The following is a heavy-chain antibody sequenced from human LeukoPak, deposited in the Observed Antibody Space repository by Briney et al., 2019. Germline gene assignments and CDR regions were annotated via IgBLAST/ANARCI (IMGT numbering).Heavy chain of an antibody. J-gene: IGHJ4*02. Sequence: SETLSLTCTVSGGSIGSYYWSWVRQPPGKGLEWIGYTYYSGNTNYNPSLKSRVTISLDTSKKQFSLILTSVTAADTAVYYCARDSGYSYGYPDYWGQGTLVTVSS. D-gene: IGHD5-18*01. CDR2: TYYSGNT. V-gene: IGHV4-59*01. CDR3: ARDSGYSYGYPDY. CDR1: GGSIGSYY.